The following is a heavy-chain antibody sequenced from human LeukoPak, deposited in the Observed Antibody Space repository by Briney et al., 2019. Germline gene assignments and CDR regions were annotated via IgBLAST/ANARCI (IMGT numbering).Heavy chain of an antibody. CDR3: ARDQGVYDILTGYYNANGGFDY. V-gene: IGHV3-11*01. CDR1: GFTFSDYY. Sequence: GGSLRLSCAASGFTFSDYYMSWIRQAPGKGLEWVSYISSSGSTIYYADSVKGRFTISRDNAKNSLYLQMNSLRAEDTVVYYCARDQGVYDILTGYYNANGGFDYWGQGTLVTVSS. J-gene: IGHJ4*02. D-gene: IGHD3-9*01. CDR2: ISSSGSTI.